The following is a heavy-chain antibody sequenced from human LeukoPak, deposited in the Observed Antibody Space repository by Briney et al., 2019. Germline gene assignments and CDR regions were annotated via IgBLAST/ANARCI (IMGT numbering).Heavy chain of an antibody. J-gene: IGHJ4*02. D-gene: IGHD3-22*01. CDR3: AKDLHYYDSSGYYYDYFDY. CDR1: GFTFSSYA. CDR2: ISGSGGST. Sequence: GGSLRLSCAASGFTFSSYAMSWVRQAPGKGLEWVSAISGSGGSTYYADSVKGRFTISRDNSKNTLYLQMNSLRAEDTAVYYCAKDLHYYDSSGYYYDYFDYWGQGTLVTVSS. V-gene: IGHV3-23*01.